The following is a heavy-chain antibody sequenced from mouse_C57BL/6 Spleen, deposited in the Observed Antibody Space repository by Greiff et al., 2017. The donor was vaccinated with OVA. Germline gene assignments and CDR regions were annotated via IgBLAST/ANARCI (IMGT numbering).Heavy chain of an antibody. J-gene: IGHJ2*01. V-gene: IGHV5-6*01. Sequence: EVMLVESGGDLVKPGGSLKLSCAASGFTFSSYGMSWVRQTPDKRLEWVATISSGGSYTYYPDSVKGRFTISRDNAKNTLYLQMSSLKSEDTAMYYCARQGRYFDYWGQGTTLTVSS. CDR3: ARQGRYFDY. CDR2: ISSGGSYT. CDR1: GFTFSSYG.